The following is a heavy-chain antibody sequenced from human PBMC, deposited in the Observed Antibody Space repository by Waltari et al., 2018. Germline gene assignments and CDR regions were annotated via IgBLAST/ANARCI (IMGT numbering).Heavy chain of an antibody. CDR1: GGSMTNYY. Sequence: QVQLQESGPGLVKPSETLSRICTVSGGSMTNYYWGWVRQPPGRGLEWIGDLYYSGSTYSAGSTAYNPSLKSRVTISINTPRDQFSLELRSVTAADTAVYYCARRDSFTDFWGQGTLIIVSS. CDR2: LYYSGST. CDR3: ARRDSFTDF. V-gene: IGHV4-59*08. J-gene: IGHJ4*02. D-gene: IGHD2-21*01.